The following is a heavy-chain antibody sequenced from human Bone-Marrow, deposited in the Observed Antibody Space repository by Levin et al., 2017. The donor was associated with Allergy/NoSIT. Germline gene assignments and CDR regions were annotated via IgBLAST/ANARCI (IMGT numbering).Heavy chain of an antibody. D-gene: IGHD5-24*01. CDR2: ISSRSTSI. Sequence: GESLKISCAASGFTLSSFTLNWVRQAPGKGLQWVSSISSRSTSINYADSVKGRFTVSRDNVKNSLFLQMNSLRVEDTAVYYCAREGYSTAPYYYDYYSMDVWGQGTTVTVSS. CDR3: AREGYSTAPYYYDYYSMDV. V-gene: IGHV3-21*06. CDR1: GFTLSSFT. J-gene: IGHJ6*02.